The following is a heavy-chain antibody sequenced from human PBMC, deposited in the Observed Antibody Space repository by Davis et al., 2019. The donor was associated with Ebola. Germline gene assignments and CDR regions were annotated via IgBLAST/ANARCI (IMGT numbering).Heavy chain of an antibody. CDR1: GGSISSSSYY. Sequence: SETLSLTCTVSGGSISSSSYYWGWIRQPPGKGLEWIGSIYYSGSTYYNPSLKSRVTISVDTSKNQFSLKLSSVTAADTAVYYCARGQNVIVASTKLGYGMDVWGKGTTVTVSS. J-gene: IGHJ6*04. CDR2: IYYSGST. D-gene: IGHD3-22*01. V-gene: IGHV4-39*01. CDR3: ARGQNVIVASTKLGYGMDV.